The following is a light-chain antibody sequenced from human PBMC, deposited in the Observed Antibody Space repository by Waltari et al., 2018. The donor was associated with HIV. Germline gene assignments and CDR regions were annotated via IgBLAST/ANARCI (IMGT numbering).Light chain of an antibody. CDR2: RNN. J-gene: IGLJ3*02. CDR3: AAWDDSLSGSWV. Sequence: QSVLTQPPSASGTPGQRVTISCSGSSSNIGSNYVFRYQQLPGPAPKLLIYRNNQRPSGVPDRFSGSKSGPTASLAISGLRSEDEADYYCAAWDDSLSGSWVFGGGTKLTVL. V-gene: IGLV1-47*01. CDR1: SSNIGSNY.